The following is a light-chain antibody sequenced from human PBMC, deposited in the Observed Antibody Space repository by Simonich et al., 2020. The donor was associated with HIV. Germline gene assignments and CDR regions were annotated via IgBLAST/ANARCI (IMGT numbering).Light chain of an antibody. J-gene: IGKJ2*01. CDR3: QQYNSYPYT. CDR1: QSVSSH. V-gene: IGKV3-11*01. Sequence: EIVLTQSPATLSLSPGEKATLSCRAIQSVSSHLAWYQQNPGPAPRLLIHDVSKRATGIPARFSGSGSGTDFTLTISSLQPYDFATYYCQQYNSYPYTFGQGTKLEIK. CDR2: DVS.